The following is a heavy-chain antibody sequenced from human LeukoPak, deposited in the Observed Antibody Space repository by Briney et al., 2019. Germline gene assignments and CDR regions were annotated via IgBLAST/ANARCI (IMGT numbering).Heavy chain of an antibody. CDR2: ISRSGDSL. Sequence: SGGSLRLSCAASGFPFRDYYMTWIRQAPGKGLEWISYISRSGDSLYYADSVEGRFTISRDNAKNSLYLQMSNLRAEDTAVYFRARGGGLDVWGQGATVTVSS. J-gene: IGHJ6*02. CDR3: ARGGGLDV. V-gene: IGHV3-11*01. CDR1: GFPFRDYY. D-gene: IGHD3-16*01.